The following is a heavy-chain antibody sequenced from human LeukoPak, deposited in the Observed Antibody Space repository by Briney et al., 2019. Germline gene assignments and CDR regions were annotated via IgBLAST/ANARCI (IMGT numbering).Heavy chain of an antibody. CDR2: IDPRDSYT. D-gene: IGHD1-26*01. CDR1: GYSFTSYW. Sequence: PGESLKISCKGSGYSFTSYWITWVRQMPGKGPEWMGRIDPRDSYTNYSPSFQGHVTISADKSISTAYLQWSSLKASDTAMYYCASGRDYFDYWGQGTLVTVSS. V-gene: IGHV5-10-1*01. CDR3: ASGRDYFDY. J-gene: IGHJ4*02.